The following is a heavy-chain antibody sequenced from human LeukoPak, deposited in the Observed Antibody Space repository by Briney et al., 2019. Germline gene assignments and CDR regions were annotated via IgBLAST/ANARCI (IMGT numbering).Heavy chain of an antibody. CDR2: IIAYSDNT. D-gene: IGHD1-1*01. Sequence: GAAVKVSFKASGHRFSSYGISWVRQAPGQGLELMGWIIAYSDNTNYAQNVRGRRTLTKDTSTNTAYMELTSMRSDDTALSSCARDHPITTTIFDFWGQGTLVTVSS. CDR3: ARDHPITTTIFDF. CDR1: GHRFSSYG. J-gene: IGHJ4*02. V-gene: IGHV1-18*01.